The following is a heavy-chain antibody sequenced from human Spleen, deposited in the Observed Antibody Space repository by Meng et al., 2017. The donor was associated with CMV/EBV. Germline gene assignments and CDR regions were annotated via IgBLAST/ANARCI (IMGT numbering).Heavy chain of an antibody. CDR1: GFTFSSYA. J-gene: IGHJ4*02. V-gene: IGHV3-30-3*01. D-gene: IGHD6-13*01. CDR3: ARDTRSSSQTYYFDY. CDR2: ISYDGSNK. Sequence: VQLLESGGGVVQPGRSLRLSCAASGFTFSSYAMHWVRQAPGKGLEWVAVISYDGSNKYYADSVKGRFTISRDNSKNTLYLQMNSLRAEDTAVYYCARDTRSSSQTYYFDYWGQGTLVTFYS.